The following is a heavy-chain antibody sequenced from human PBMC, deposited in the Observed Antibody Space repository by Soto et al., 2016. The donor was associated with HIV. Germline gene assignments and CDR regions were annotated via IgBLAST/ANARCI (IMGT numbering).Heavy chain of an antibody. CDR2: IYHSGIT. CDR1: GGSISIDNW. V-gene: IGHV4-4*02. D-gene: IGHD5-12*01. CDR3: AKSQYSAGWYVNWFDP. Sequence: VQLQESGPGLVKPSGTLSLTCAVSGGSISIDNWWSWVRQPPGKGLEWIGEIYHSGITNYNPSLKSRVTISVDKSKDHFSLKLSSVTAADTAVYYCAKSQYSAGWYVNWFDPWGQGTLVTVSS. J-gene: IGHJ5*02.